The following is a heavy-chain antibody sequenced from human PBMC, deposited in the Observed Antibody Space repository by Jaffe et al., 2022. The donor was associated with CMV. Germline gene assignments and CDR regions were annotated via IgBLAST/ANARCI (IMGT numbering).Heavy chain of an antibody. CDR2: IYYSGST. V-gene: IGHV4-59*01. D-gene: IGHD2-15*01. CDR1: GGSISSYY. Sequence: QVQLQESGPGLVKPSETLSLTCTVSGGSISSYYWSWIRQPPGKGLEWIGYIYYSGSTNYNPSLKSRVTISVDTSKNQFSLKLSSVTAADTAVYYCARLPIAVFPHFDYWGQGTLVTVSS. J-gene: IGHJ4*02. CDR3: ARLPIAVFPHFDY.